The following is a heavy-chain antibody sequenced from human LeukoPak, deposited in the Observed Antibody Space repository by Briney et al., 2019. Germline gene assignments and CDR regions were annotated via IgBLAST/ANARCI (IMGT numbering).Heavy chain of an antibody. CDR1: GYTFSDYY. J-gene: IGHJ4*02. CDR3: AITTMTTAFVY. D-gene: IGHD4-17*01. CDR2: LNPNTGGT. Sequence: ASVKVSCKASGYTFSDYYFHWVRQAPGQGLEWMGWLNPNTGGTNYSQNFQGRVTMTRETSISTAFMELRRLTSDDTAVYFCAITTMTTAFVYWGQGTRVTVSS. V-gene: IGHV1-2*02.